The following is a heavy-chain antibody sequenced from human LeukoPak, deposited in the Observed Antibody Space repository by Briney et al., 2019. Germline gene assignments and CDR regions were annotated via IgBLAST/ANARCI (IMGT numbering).Heavy chain of an antibody. D-gene: IGHD3-3*01. CDR2: ISGSGGST. V-gene: IGHV3-23*01. CDR3: AQDLDFWSGYYSY. J-gene: IGHJ4*01. CDR1: GFTFSSYA. Sequence: GGSLRLSCAASGFTFSSYAMSWVRQAPGKGLEWVSAISGSGGSTYYADSVKGRFTIFRDTSKNTLYLQMNSLRAEDTAVYYCAQDLDFWSGYYSYWGEGSLVTVYS.